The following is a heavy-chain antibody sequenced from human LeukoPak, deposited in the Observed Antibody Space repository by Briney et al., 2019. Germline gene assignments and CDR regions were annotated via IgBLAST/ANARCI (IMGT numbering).Heavy chain of an antibody. CDR2: ISTSSSDI. J-gene: IGHJ4*02. Sequence: PGGSLRLSCAASGFTFTSYSMSWVRQAPGKGQEWVSFISTSSSDIYYADSVKGRFTISRDNAKNSVYLQMNSLRAEDTAVYYCARDPEFRSSAGLDYWGQGTLVTVSS. V-gene: IGHV3-21*06. CDR1: GFTFTSYS. D-gene: IGHD6-6*01. CDR3: ARDPEFRSSAGLDY.